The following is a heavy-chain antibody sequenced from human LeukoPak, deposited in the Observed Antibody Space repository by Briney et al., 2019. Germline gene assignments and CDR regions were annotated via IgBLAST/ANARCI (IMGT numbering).Heavy chain of an antibody. Sequence: SETLSLTCTVSGGSVSSGSYYWSWIRQPPGKGLDWIGYIYHSGSTYYNPSLKSRVTISVDTSKNQFSLKLSSVTAADTAVYYCARVPDYYGSGRGAFDIWGKGQWSPSLQ. V-gene: IGHV4-61*01. D-gene: IGHD3-10*01. CDR3: ARVPDYYGSGRGAFDI. CDR2: IYHSGST. CDR1: GGSVSSGSYY. J-gene: IGHJ3*02.